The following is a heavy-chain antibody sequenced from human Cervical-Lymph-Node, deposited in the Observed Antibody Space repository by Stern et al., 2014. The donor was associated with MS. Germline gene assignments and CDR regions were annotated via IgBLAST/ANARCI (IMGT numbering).Heavy chain of an antibody. Sequence: QVQLVQSGAEVKKPGASVKVSCKASGYTFTNFAFSWVRQAPGQGLEWVGWISAYNGDTNYGQMFQGRVFMTTDTSTSTAYMELTSLRSDDTAVYYCARGYCSGVSCSPPLGYWGQGTLITVSS. CDR1: GYTFTNFA. CDR3: ARGYCSGVSCSPPLGY. D-gene: IGHD2-15*01. CDR2: ISAYNGDT. V-gene: IGHV1-18*01. J-gene: IGHJ4*02.